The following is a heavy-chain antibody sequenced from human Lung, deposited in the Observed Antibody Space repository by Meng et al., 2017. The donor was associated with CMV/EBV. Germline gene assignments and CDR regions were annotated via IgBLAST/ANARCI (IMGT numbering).Heavy chain of an antibody. CDR2: ISYDGSTK. Sequence: GESLKISCRVSGLRFSDHAMHWVRQAPGKGLEWVAVISYDGSTKYFADSVKGRFTISRDNSRNTLFLQMNSLRPQDTAVYYCARHLYGDEYFIDYWGQGTRVTVSS. CDR1: GLRFSDHA. J-gene: IGHJ4*02. CDR3: ARHLYGDEYFIDY. V-gene: IGHV3-30*04. D-gene: IGHD4-17*01.